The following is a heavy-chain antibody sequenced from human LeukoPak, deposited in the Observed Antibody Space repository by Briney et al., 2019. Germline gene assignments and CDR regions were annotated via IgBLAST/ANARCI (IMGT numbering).Heavy chain of an antibody. V-gene: IGHV4-4*07. J-gene: IGHJ3*02. CDR2: IYASGST. Sequence: SETLSLTCTVSGGSISSYYWNWIRQPAGKGLEWIGRIYASGSTNYNPSLKSRVTISVDTSKNQFSLWLSSVTAADTAVYYCARYCYDSSQPFDIWGQGTMVTVSS. D-gene: IGHD3-22*01. CDR1: GGSISSYY. CDR3: ARYCYDSSQPFDI.